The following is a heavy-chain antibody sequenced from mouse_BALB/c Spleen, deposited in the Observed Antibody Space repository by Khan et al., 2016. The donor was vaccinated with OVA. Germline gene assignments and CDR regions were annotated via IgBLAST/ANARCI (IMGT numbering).Heavy chain of an antibody. CDR2: ISYSGST. CDR1: GYSITSGYG. V-gene: IGHV3-2*02. Sequence: VQLKESGPGLAKPSQSLSLTCTVTGYSITSGYGWNWIRQFPGNKLEWMGYISYSGSTNYNPSLKSRISITRDTSKNQFFLQLNSVTTEDTATYYCARTARIKYWGKGTTLTVSS. D-gene: IGHD1-2*01. J-gene: IGHJ2*01. CDR3: ARTARIKY.